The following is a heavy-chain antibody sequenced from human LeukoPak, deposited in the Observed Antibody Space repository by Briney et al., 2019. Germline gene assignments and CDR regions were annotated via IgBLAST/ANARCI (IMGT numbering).Heavy chain of an antibody. CDR2: IIPILGIA. CDR3: ALSSGYHAFDI. CDR1: GGTFSSYT. J-gene: IGHJ3*02. Sequence: SVKVSCKASGGTFSSYTISWVRQAPGQGLKWMGRIIPILGIANYAQKFQGRVTITADKSTSTAYMELSSLRSEDTAVYYCALSSGYHAFDIWGQGTMVTVSS. V-gene: IGHV1-69*02. D-gene: IGHD3-22*01.